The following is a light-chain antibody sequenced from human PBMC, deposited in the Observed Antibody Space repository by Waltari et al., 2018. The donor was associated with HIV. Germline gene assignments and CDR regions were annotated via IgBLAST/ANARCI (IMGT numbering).Light chain of an antibody. V-gene: IGKV3-20*01. Sequence: LTQSPGTLSLSPGERATLSCRASRSISGTYVAWYQQKVGRAPRLLIYNASTRATGIPDRFSGGGSGTDFTLTISRLEREDFAVYYCQQYGRTFGQGTRVEIK. CDR1: RSISGTY. J-gene: IGKJ1*01. CDR2: NAS. CDR3: QQYGRT.